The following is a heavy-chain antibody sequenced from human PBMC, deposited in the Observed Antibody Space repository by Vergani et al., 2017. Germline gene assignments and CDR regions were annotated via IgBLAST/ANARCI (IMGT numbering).Heavy chain of an antibody. D-gene: IGHD3-10*01. J-gene: IGHJ4*02. V-gene: IGHV3-15*01. CDR2: IKSKTDGGTT. CDR3: AKDLEYGSGSYYGIFDY. Sequence: EVQLVESGGGLVKPGGSLRLSCAASGFTFSNAWMSWVRQAPGKGLEWAGRIKSKTDGGTTDYAAPVKGRFTISRDDSKNTLYLQMNSLRAEDTAVYYCAKDLEYGSGSYYGIFDYWGQGTLVTVSS. CDR1: GFTFSNAW.